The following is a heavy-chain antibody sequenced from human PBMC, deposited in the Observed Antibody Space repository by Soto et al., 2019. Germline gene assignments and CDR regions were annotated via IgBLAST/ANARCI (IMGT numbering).Heavy chain of an antibody. CDR1: GFTFSSYG. D-gene: IGHD6-19*01. J-gene: IGHJ4*02. V-gene: IGHV3-30*18. CDR2: ISYDGSNK. Sequence: GGSLRLSCAASGFTFSSYGMHWVRQAPGKGLEWVAVISYDGSNKYYADSVKGRFTISRDNSKNTLYLQMNSLRAEDTAVYYCAKDRYSSGWYGYQVGYFDYWGQGTLVTVSS. CDR3: AKDRYSSGWYGYQVGYFDY.